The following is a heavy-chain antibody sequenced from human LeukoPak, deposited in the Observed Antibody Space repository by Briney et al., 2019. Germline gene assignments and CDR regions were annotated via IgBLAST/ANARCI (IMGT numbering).Heavy chain of an antibody. CDR3: ARTPGGSGSEYYFDY. J-gene: IGHJ4*02. CDR2: ISSSSSYI. Sequence: GGSLRLSCAASGFTFSSYSMNWVRQVPGKGLEWVSSISSSSSYIYYADSVKGRFTISRDNAKNSLYLQMNSLRAEDTAVYYCARTPGGSGSEYYFDYWGQGTLVTVSS. CDR1: GFTFSSYS. V-gene: IGHV3-21*01. D-gene: IGHD3-10*01.